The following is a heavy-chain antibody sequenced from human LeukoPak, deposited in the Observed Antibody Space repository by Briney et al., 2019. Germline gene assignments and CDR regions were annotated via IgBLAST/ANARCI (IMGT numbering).Heavy chain of an antibody. V-gene: IGHV1-18*01. CDR1: GYTFTSYG. J-gene: IGHJ4*02. Sequence: ASVKVSCKASGYTFTSYGISWVRQAPGQGLEWMGWISAYNGNTNYAQKLQGRVTMTTDTYTSTAYMELRSLRSDDTAVYYCARSPGDSSSWYWDPNFDYWGQGTLVTVSS. CDR2: ISAYNGNT. CDR3: ARSPGDSSSWYWDPNFDY. D-gene: IGHD6-13*01.